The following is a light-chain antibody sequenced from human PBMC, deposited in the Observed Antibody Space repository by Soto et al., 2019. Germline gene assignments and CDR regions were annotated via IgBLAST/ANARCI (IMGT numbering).Light chain of an antibody. Sequence: QSVLTQPPSVSGAPGQRLTISCTGSSSHIGAGYDVHWYQQLPGTAPKLLIYGNSNRPSGVPDRFSASKSGTSASLAITGLQAEEEADYYCQSYDSTLSVFYVFGTGTKVTV. CDR1: SSHIGAGYD. J-gene: IGLJ1*01. CDR3: QSYDSTLSVFYV. V-gene: IGLV1-40*01. CDR2: GNS.